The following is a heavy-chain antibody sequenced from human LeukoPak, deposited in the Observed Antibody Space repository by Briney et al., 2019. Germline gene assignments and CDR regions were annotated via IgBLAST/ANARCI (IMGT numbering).Heavy chain of an antibody. CDR2: ISWNSGSI. D-gene: IGHD3-22*01. CDR1: GFTFDDYA. Sequence: PGGSLRLSCAASGFTFDDYAMHWVRQAPGKGLEWVSGISWNSGSIGYADSVKGRFTISRDNAKSSLYLQMNSLRAEDTAVYYCARDKSVYYDTSGSRFDYWGQGTLVTVSS. V-gene: IGHV3-9*01. J-gene: IGHJ4*02. CDR3: ARDKSVYYDTSGSRFDY.